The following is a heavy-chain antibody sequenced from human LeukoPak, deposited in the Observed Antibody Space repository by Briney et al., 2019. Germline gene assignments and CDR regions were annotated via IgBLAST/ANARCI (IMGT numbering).Heavy chain of an antibody. V-gene: IGHV3-23*01. CDR1: GFTFSNYA. D-gene: IGHD6-19*01. Sequence: GGSLRLSCAASGFTFSNYAMSWVRQAPGKGLEWVSAISGGGGATFYADSVKGRFTISRDNSKNTVFLQMNSLRAEDTAVYYCAKARLSTGWAYNDYWGPGTLVTVSS. CDR3: AKARLSTGWAYNDY. CDR2: ISGGGGAT. J-gene: IGHJ4*02.